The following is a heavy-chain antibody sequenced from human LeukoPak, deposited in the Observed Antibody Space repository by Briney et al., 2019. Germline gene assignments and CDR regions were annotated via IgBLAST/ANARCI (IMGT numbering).Heavy chain of an antibody. CDR2: IYTSGST. CDR3: ARGPDYYGSGGADGFDY. V-gene: IGHV4-4*07. Sequence: SGTLSLTCTVSGGSISSYYWSWIRRPAGKGLEWIGRIYTSGSTNYNPSLKSRVTMSLDTSKNQFSLKLSSVTAADTAVYYCARGPDYYGSGGADGFDYWGQGTLVTVSS. J-gene: IGHJ4*02. CDR1: GGSISSYY. D-gene: IGHD3-10*01.